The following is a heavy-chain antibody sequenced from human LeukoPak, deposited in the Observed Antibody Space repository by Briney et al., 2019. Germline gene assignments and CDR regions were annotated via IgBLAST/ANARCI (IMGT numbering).Heavy chain of an antibody. CDR2: INTDGSST. J-gene: IGHJ4*02. V-gene: IGHV3-74*01. CDR1: ESPLSSSW. Sequence: GGSLRLSFPPLESPLSSSWFHWARQPPGKGLVWVSRINTDGSSTNYADSVKGRFTISIDNSKNTLYLQMNRLRAEDTAVYYCAKDRPSVVPFDYWGQGTLVTVSS. D-gene: IGHD3-10*01. CDR3: AKDRPSVVPFDY.